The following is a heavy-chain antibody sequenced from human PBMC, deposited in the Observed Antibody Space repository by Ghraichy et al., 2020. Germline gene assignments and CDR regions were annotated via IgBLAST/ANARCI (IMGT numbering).Heavy chain of an antibody. V-gene: IGHV4-59*08. D-gene: IGHD3-10*01. CDR3: ARSGSDLRGVIIKFAFDI. CDR2: IYYSGST. CDR1: GGSISSYY. Sequence: SQTLSLTCTVSGGSISSYYWSWIRQPPGKGLEWIGYIYYSGSTNYNPSLKSRVTISVDTSKNQFSLKLSSVTAADTAVYYCARSGSDLRGVIIKFAFDIWGQGTMVTVSS. J-gene: IGHJ3*02.